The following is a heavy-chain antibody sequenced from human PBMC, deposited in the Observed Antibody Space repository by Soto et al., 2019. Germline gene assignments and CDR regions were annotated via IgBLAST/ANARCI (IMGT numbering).Heavy chain of an antibody. Sequence: GGSLRLSCAASGFSFTSYGVHWVRQAPGKGLEWVAFISYDGNNKFYADSVKGRFTISRDNSKSTLYLQMNSLRTEDSTVYYCAKDFCSSSSCYGFYYYFYGMDVWGQGTTVTVSS. CDR1: GFSFTSYG. V-gene: IGHV3-30*18. J-gene: IGHJ6*02. CDR2: ISYDGNNK. D-gene: IGHD2-2*01. CDR3: AKDFCSSSSCYGFYYYFYGMDV.